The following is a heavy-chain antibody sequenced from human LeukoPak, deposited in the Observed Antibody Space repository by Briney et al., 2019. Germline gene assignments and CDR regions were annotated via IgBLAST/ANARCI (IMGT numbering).Heavy chain of an antibody. CDR1: GGSISSYY. D-gene: IGHD3-10*01. J-gene: IGHJ4*02. V-gene: IGHV4-59*12. CDR3: ARGRYIDSGIDSGSYNVFDY. Sequence: SETLSLTCTVSGGSISSYYWSWIRQPPGKGLEWIGYIYYSGSTNYNPSLKSRVTISVDTSKNQFSLKLSSVTAADTAVYYCARGRYIDSGIDSGSYNVFDYWGQGTLVTVSS. CDR2: IYYSGST.